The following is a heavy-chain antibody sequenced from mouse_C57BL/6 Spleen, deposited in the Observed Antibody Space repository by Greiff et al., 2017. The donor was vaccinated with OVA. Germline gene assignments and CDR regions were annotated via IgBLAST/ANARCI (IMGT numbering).Heavy chain of an antibody. J-gene: IGHJ4*01. CDR3: ARSIYYYGSSPYYAMDY. V-gene: IGHV1-19*01. CDR2: INPYNGGT. CDR1: GYTFTDYY. D-gene: IGHD1-1*01. Sequence: VQLKQSGPVLVKPGASVKMSCKASGYTFTDYYMNWVKQSHGKSLEWIGVINPYNGGTSYTQKFKGKATLTVDKSSSTAYMELNSLTSEDSAVYYCARSIYYYGSSPYYAMDYWGQGTSVTVSS.